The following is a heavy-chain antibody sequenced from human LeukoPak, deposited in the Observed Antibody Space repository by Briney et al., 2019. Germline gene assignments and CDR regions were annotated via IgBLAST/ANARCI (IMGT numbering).Heavy chain of an antibody. V-gene: IGHV4-59*01. CDR1: GGSISSYY. Sequence: PSQTLSLTCTVSGGSISSYYWSWIRQPPGKGLEWIGYIYYSGSTNYNPSLKSRVTISVDTSKNQFSLKLSSVTAADTDVYYCARGVYDYVWGSYRYEYDYWGQGTLVTVSS. CDR2: IYYSGST. CDR3: ARGVYDYVWGSYRYEYDY. J-gene: IGHJ4*02. D-gene: IGHD3-16*02.